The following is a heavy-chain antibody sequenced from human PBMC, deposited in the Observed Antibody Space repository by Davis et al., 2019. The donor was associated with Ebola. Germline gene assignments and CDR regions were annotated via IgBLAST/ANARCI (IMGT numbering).Heavy chain of an antibody. D-gene: IGHD3-10*01. J-gene: IGHJ4*02. CDR1: GFTFSSYA. CDR3: AKAPLWFRELTYLDY. V-gene: IGHV3-23*01. CDR2: ISGSGGST. Sequence: PGGSLRLSCAASGFTFSSYAMSWVRQAPAKGLEWVSAISGSGGSTYYADSVKGRFTISRDNSKNTLYLQMNSLRAEDTAVYYCAKAPLWFRELTYLDYWGQGTLVTVSS.